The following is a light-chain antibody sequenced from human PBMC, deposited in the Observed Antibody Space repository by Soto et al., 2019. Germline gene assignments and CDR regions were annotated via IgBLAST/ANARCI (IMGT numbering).Light chain of an antibody. CDR1: QSVSDN. Sequence: EVLVTQSPDTLYVSPGERFTLSCRASQSVSDNLAWYQQKPGQGPRLLVYRASTRTLGIPARFSGSEYGTEFNLTISSLQSEDFAVYYCQQYNSWPITFGQGTRLEIK. V-gene: IGKV3-15*01. CDR2: RAS. J-gene: IGKJ5*01. CDR3: QQYNSWPIT.